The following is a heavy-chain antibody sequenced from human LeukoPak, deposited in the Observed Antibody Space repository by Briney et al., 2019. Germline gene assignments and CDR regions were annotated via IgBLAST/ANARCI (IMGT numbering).Heavy chain of an antibody. CDR3: AKDRGLLTGYYGGFDY. V-gene: IGHV3-30*02. J-gene: IGHJ4*02. D-gene: IGHD3-9*01. CDR1: GFTFSSYG. CDR2: IRYDGSNK. Sequence: GGSLRLSCAASGFTFSSYGMHWVRQAPGKGLEWVAFIRYDGSNKYYADSVKGRFTISRDNSKNTLYLQMNSLRAEDTALYYCAKDRGLLTGYYGGFDYWGQGTLVTVSS.